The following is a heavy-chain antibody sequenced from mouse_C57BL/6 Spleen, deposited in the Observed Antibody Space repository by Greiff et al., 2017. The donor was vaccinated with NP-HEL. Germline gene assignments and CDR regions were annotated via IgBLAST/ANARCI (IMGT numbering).Heavy chain of an antibody. CDR1: GYSITSGYY. CDR3: AELTWFAY. J-gene: IGHJ3*01. Sequence: EVHLVESGPGLVKPSQSLSLTCSVTGYSITSGYYWNWIRQFPGNKLEWMGYISYDGSNNYNPSLKNRISITRDTSKNQFFLKLNSVTTEDTATYYCAELTWFAYWGQGTLVTVSA. V-gene: IGHV3-6*01. CDR2: ISYDGSN.